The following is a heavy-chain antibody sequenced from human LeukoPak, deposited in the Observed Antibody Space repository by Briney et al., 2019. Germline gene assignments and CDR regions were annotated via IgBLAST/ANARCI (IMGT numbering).Heavy chain of an antibody. Sequence: SVTVSCKASGGTFSSYAISWVRQAPGQGLEWMGGIIPIFGTANYAQKFQGRVTITADESTSTAYMELSSLRSEDTAVYYCARDRDWAGYTYGFYYWGQGTLVTVSS. J-gene: IGHJ4*02. V-gene: IGHV1-69*13. CDR3: ARDRDWAGYTYGFYY. CDR1: GGTFSSYA. CDR2: IIPIFGTA. D-gene: IGHD5-18*01.